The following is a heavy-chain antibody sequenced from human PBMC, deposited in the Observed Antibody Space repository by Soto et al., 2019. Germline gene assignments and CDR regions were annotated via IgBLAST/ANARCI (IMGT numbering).Heavy chain of an antibody. CDR2: IGTAGDT. CDR3: ARDFAWRDAFDI. J-gene: IGHJ3*02. CDR1: GFTFSSYD. V-gene: IGHV3-13*01. Sequence: GGSLRLSCAASGFTFSSYDMHWVRQATGKGLEWVSAIGTAGDTYYPGSVKGRFTISRENAKNSLYLQMNSLRAEDTAVYYCARDFAWRDAFDIWGQGTMVPVSS. D-gene: IGHD3-3*01.